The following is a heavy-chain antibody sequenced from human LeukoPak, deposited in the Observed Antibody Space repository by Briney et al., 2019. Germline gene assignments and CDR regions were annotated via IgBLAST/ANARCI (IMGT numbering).Heavy chain of an antibody. V-gene: IGHV3-23*01. CDR1: GITLSNYG. CDR2: ISDSGGST. D-gene: IGHD3/OR15-3a*01. J-gene: IGHJ4*02. Sequence: GGSLRLSCAVSGITLSNYGMSWVRQAPGKGLEWVAGISDSGGSTNYADSVKGRFTISRDNPKNALYLQLNSLRAEDTAVYFCAKRGVVIRVILVGFHKAAYYFESWGQGALVTVSS. CDR3: AKRGVVIRVILVGFHKAAYYFES.